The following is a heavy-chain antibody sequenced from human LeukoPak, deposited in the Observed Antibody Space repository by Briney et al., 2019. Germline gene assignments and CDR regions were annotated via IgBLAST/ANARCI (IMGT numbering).Heavy chain of an antibody. CDR1: GGSISSYY. J-gene: IGHJ3*02. CDR2: IYYSGTT. Sequence: SETLSLTCTVSGGSISSYYWSWIRQPPGKGLEWVGYIYYSGTTKYNPSLKSRVSISVDTSKNQFSLKLSSVTAADTAVYYCARHRYDTSGYSQIDALDIWGQGTMVTVSS. D-gene: IGHD3-22*01. V-gene: IGHV4-59*08. CDR3: ARHRYDTSGYSQIDALDI.